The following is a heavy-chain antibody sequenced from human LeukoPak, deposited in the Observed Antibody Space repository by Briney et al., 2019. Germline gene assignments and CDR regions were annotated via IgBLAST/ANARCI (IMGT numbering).Heavy chain of an antibody. D-gene: IGHD1-7*01. CDR2: INPSGGST. CDR3: ARDTIPKYNWNYGVFDY. J-gene: IGHJ4*02. Sequence: ASVKVSCKASGYTFTSYYMHWVRQAPGQGLEWMGIINPSGGSTSYAQKFQGRVTMTRDTSTSTVYMELSSLRSEDTAVYYCARDTIPKYNWNYGVFDYWGQGTLVTVSS. CDR1: GYTFTSYY. V-gene: IGHV1-46*01.